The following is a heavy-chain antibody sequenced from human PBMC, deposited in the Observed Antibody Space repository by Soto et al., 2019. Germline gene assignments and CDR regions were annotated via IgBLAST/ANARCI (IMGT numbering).Heavy chain of an antibody. Sequence: GGSLRLSCAASGFKFSSYAMHWVRQAPGRGLERVAHISYDGSKTYCADSVKGRFTISRDNAKNSLYLQMNSLRAEDTAVYYCARALYSGYWSAFDIWGQGTMVTVSS. CDR2: ISYDGSKT. CDR3: ARALYSGYWSAFDI. CDR1: GFKFSSYA. J-gene: IGHJ3*02. V-gene: IGHV3-30*03. D-gene: IGHD5-12*01.